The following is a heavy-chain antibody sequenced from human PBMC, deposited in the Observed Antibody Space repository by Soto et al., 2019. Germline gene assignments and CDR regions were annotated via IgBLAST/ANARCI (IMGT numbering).Heavy chain of an antibody. V-gene: IGHV4-34*01. D-gene: IGHD2-8*02. J-gene: IGHJ4*02. CDR1: GRSFSGYY. CDR2: INHSGST. CDR3: ARDQITGPFDY. Sequence: SETLSLTCAVYGRSFSGYYWTWIRQPPGTGMEWIGEINHSGSTNYNPSLKSRVTISVDTSKNQFSLKLTSVTAADTAVYYCARDQITGPFDYWGPGTLVTVAS.